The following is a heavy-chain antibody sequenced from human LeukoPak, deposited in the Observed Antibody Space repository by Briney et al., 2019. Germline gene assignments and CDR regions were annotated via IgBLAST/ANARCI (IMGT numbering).Heavy chain of an antibody. CDR2: IYHSGST. Sequence: SQTLSLTCAVSGGSISSGGYSWSWIRQPPGKGLEWIGYIYHSGSTYYNPSLKSRVTISVDRSKNQFSLKLSSVTAADTAVYYCARAPFGYCSSTSCYTRFDYWGQGTLVTVSS. CDR1: GGSISSGGYS. CDR3: ARAPFGYCSSTSCYTRFDY. D-gene: IGHD2-2*02. J-gene: IGHJ4*02. V-gene: IGHV4-30-2*01.